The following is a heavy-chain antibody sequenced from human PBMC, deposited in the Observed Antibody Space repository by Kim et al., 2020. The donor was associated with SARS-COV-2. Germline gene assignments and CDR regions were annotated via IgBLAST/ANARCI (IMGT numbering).Heavy chain of an antibody. CDR1: GVSMSRSSDY. CDR3: ARLYSARADY. CDR2: MYYSGST. V-gene: IGHV4-39*01. Sequence: SETLSLTCTVSGVSMSRSSDYWGWIRQPPGKGLEWIGSMYYSGSTYYNPSLKSRVTISGDTSKNQFSLKMTSVTAADTAVYYCARLYSARADYWGQGTLV. D-gene: IGHD5-12*01. J-gene: IGHJ4*02.